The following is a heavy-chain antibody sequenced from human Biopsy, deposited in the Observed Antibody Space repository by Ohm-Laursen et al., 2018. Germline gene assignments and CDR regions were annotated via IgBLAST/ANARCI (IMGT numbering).Heavy chain of an antibody. Sequence: GASVKVSCKPSGYMFLRYYIHWVRQAPGKGLEWMGIIAPRGSDATYAQKFQGRLIMTTDTSTATVYMQLGNLTSEDTAVYFCARDRIELEATPTNADYYYFGMDVWGQGTTVTVSS. V-gene: IGHV1-46*01. J-gene: IGHJ6*02. CDR1: GYMFLRYY. CDR2: IAPRGSDA. CDR3: ARDRIELEATPTNADYYYFGMDV. D-gene: IGHD1-26*01.